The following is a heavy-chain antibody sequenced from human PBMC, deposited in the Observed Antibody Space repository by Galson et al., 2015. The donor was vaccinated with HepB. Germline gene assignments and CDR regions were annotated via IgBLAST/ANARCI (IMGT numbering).Heavy chain of an antibody. D-gene: IGHD2-8*02. CDR1: GGSFSGYF. Sequence: SETLSLTCAVYGGSFSGYFWTWIRQPPGKGLEWIGEINHSGNTNYSPTNYNPSLKSRVTILLDTSKNQFSLKLTSVTAADTAVYYCARPQYCSATNCQGPLIYWGQGSLVTVSS. J-gene: IGHJ4*02. V-gene: IGHV4-34*01. CDR3: ARPQYCSATNCQGPLIY. CDR2: INHSGNTNYSPT.